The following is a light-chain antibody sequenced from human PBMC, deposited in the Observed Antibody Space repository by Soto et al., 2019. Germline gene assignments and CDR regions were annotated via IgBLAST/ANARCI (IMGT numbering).Light chain of an antibody. Sequence: QSALTQPRSVSGSPGQSVTLSCTGTSSDVGGYHYVSWYQHHPGKAPKIIIYDVNKRPSGLPDRFSGSKSGNTASLTISGLQTEDEADYYCCSYAGSYTLVFGGGTKVTVL. CDR2: DVN. CDR1: SSDVGGYHY. CDR3: CSYAGSYTLV. J-gene: IGLJ2*01. V-gene: IGLV2-11*01.